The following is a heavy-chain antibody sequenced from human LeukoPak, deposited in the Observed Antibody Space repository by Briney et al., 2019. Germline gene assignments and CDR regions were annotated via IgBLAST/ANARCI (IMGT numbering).Heavy chain of an antibody. CDR1: GFTFSSYS. J-gene: IGHJ3*02. CDR2: VSGSGDTT. D-gene: IGHD3-10*01. V-gene: IGHV3-21*01. Sequence: KPGGSLRLSCAASGFTFSSYSMNWVRQAPGKGLEWVSAVSGSGDTTYYADSVKGRFTISRDNAKNSLYLQMNSLRAEDTAVYYCARGGSYYYGSGSYFGDAFDIWGQGTMVTVSS. CDR3: ARGGSYYYGSGSYFGDAFDI.